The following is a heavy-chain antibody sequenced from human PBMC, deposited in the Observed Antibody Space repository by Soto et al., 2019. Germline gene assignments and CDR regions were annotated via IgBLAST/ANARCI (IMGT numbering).Heavy chain of an antibody. J-gene: IGHJ4*02. CDR2: IYHSGST. V-gene: IGHV4-4*02. CDR1: SGSISSSNW. D-gene: IGHD4-4*01. CDR3: ARVSDYRDFDY. Sequence: SETLSLTCAVSSGSISSSNWWSWVRQPPGKGLEWIGEIYHSGSTNYNPSLKGRVTISVDKSKNQFSLKLSSVTAADTAVYYCARVSDYRDFDYWGQGTLVTVSS.